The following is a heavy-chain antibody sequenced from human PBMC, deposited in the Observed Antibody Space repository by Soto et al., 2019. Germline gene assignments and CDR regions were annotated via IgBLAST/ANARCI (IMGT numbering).Heavy chain of an antibody. D-gene: IGHD6-19*01. V-gene: IGHV1-2*04. J-gene: IGHJ4*02. CDR1: GYTFTGYY. Sequence: ASVKVSCKASGYTFTGYYMHWVRQAPGQGLEWMGWINPNSGGTNYAQKFQGWVTMTRDTSISTAYMELSRLRSDDTAVYYCGRTERSSSGWYPFDYWGQGTLVTVSS. CDR3: GRTERSSSGWYPFDY. CDR2: INPNSGGT.